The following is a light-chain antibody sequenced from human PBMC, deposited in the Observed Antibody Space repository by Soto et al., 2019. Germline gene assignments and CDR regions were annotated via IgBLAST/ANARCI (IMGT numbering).Light chain of an antibody. CDR1: NSDIGAHYD. V-gene: IGLV1-40*01. J-gene: IGLJ3*02. Sequence: QSVLTQPPSVSGAPGQRVTISCTGSNSDIGAHYDVHWYQQLPGTAPKLLIYRTNQRPAGVPDRFSGSKSGTSASLAISGLRSEDEADYYCAAWDASVSSWVFGGGTKLTVL. CDR2: RTN. CDR3: AAWDASVSSWV.